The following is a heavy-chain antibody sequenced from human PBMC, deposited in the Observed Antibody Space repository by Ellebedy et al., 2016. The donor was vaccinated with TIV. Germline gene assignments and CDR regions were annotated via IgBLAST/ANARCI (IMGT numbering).Heavy chain of an antibody. CDR3: ARDTVGATPDY. V-gene: IGHV3-23*01. CDR2: ISGSGGST. CDR1: GFTFSSYA. Sequence: GESLKISXAASGFTFSSYAMSWVRQAPGKGLEWVSAISGSGGSTYYADSVKGRFTISRDNSKNTLYLQMNSLRAEDTAVYYCARDTVGATPDYWGQGTLVTVSS. J-gene: IGHJ4*02. D-gene: IGHD1-26*01.